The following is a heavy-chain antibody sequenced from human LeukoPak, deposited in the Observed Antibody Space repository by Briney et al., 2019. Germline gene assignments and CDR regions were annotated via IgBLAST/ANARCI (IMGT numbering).Heavy chain of an antibody. J-gene: IGHJ4*02. CDR2: INPNSGGT. CDR1: GYTFTDYY. V-gene: IGHV1-2*02. D-gene: IGHD6-25*01. Sequence: ASVKVSCKASGYTFTDYYIRWVRQAPGQGLEFMGWINPNSGGTNYAQRFQGRVTMTRDTSILTSYMELTRLTSDDTAEYYCARGISSGYGNWGQGTLVTVSS. CDR3: ARGISSGYGN.